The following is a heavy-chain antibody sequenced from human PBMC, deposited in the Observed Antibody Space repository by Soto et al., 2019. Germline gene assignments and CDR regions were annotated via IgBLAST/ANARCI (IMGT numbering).Heavy chain of an antibody. Sequence: QLQLQESGPGLVKPSETLSLTCTVSGGSISSSSYYWGWIRQPPGKGLEWIGSIDYSGSTYYNPSLKSRVTISVDTSKNQFSLKLSSVTAADTAVYYCARRHIVATTFDYWGQGTLVTVSS. D-gene: IGHD5-12*01. V-gene: IGHV4-39*01. CDR3: ARRHIVATTFDY. J-gene: IGHJ4*02. CDR2: IDYSGST. CDR1: GGSISSSSYY.